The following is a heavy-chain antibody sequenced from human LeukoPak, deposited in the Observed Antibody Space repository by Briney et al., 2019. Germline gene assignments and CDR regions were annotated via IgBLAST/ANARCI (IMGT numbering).Heavy chain of an antibody. D-gene: IGHD6-13*01. J-gene: IGHJ4*02. CDR1: GFTFSSYA. CDR2: ISGSGGST. Sequence: PGGSLRLSCAASGFTFSSYAMSWVRQAPGKGLEWVSTISGSGGSTYYADSVKGRFTFSRDNSKNSLYLQMNSLRAEDTAVYYCAKDRYSSSWYLANLDYWGQGTLVTVSS. V-gene: IGHV3-23*01. CDR3: AKDRYSSSWYLANLDY.